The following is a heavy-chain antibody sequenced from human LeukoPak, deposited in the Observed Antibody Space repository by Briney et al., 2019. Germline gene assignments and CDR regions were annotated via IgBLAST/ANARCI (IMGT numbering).Heavy chain of an antibody. CDR3: ARDQDIVVVPAADVWFDP. CDR2: IWYDGSNK. Sequence: PGGSLRLSCAASGFTFSSYGMHWVRQAPGKGLEGVAVIWYDGSNKYYADSVKGRFTISRDNSKNTLYLQMNSLRAEDTAVYYCARDQDIVVVPAADVWFDPWGQGTLVTVSS. D-gene: IGHD2-2*01. V-gene: IGHV3-33*01. J-gene: IGHJ5*02. CDR1: GFTFSSYG.